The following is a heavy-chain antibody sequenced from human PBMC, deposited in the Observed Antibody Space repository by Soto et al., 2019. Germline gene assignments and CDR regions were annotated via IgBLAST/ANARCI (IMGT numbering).Heavy chain of an antibody. D-gene: IGHD5-18*01. CDR3: ARGYDFDY. CDR1: GVTMSYGGYS. Sequence: SETLSLTCSVSGVTMSYGGYSWSWIRQSPGKGLEWLGCISHRGTTYYNPSLKSRLSLSIDRSRNQFSLSLSSVTAADTAVYYCARGYDFDYWGQGTLVTVSS. V-gene: IGHV4-30-2*03. CDR2: ISHRGTT. J-gene: IGHJ4*02.